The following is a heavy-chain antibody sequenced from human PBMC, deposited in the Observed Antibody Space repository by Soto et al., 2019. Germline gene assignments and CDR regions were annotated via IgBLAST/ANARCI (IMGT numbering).Heavy chain of an antibody. V-gene: IGHV3-33*01. Sequence: PGGSLRLSCAASGFTFSSYGMHWVRQAPGKGLEWVAVIWYDGSNKYYADSVKGRFTISRDNSKNTLYLQMNSLRAEDTAVYYCARDGVDSVVVPANYQYGMDVWGQGNTVTVSS. CDR2: IWYDGSNK. D-gene: IGHD2-2*03. CDR1: GFTFSSYG. CDR3: ARDGVDSVVVPANYQYGMDV. J-gene: IGHJ6*02.